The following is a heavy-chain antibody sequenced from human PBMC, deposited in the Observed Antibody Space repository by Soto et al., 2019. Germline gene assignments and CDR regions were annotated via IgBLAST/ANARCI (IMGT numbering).Heavy chain of an antibody. Sequence: SETLSLTCTVSGGSISSYYWSWIRQPPGKGLEWIGYIYYSGSTNYNPSLKSRVTISVDTSKNQFSLKLSSVTAADTAVYYCALTGDKAFDIWGQGTMVTVSS. V-gene: IGHV4-59*12. D-gene: IGHD7-27*01. J-gene: IGHJ3*02. CDR1: GGSISSYY. CDR3: ALTGDKAFDI. CDR2: IYYSGST.